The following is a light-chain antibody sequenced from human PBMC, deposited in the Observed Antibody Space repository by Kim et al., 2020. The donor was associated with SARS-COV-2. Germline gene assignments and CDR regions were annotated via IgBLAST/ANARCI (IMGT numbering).Light chain of an antibody. J-gene: IGLJ3*02. CDR2: LNSDGSH. Sequence: VKLTCTLSSGHSSYAIAWHQQQPEKGPRYLMKLNSDGSHSKGDGIPDHFSGSSSGAERYLTISSLQSEDEADYYCQTWGTGIQGVFGGGTQLTVL. CDR3: QTWGTGIQGV. V-gene: IGLV4-69*01. CDR1: SGHSSYA.